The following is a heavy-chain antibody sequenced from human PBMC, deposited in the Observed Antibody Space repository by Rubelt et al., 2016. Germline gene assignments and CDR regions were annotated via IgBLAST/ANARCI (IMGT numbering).Heavy chain of an antibody. V-gene: IGHV4-34*01. J-gene: IGHJ5*02. D-gene: IGHD5-18*01. CDR3: ARGFHVDTAMPSYNWFDP. Sequence: GSTNYNPSLKSRVTISVDTSKNQFSLKLSSVTAADTAVYYRARGFHVDTAMPSYNWFDPWGQGTLVTVSS. CDR2: GST.